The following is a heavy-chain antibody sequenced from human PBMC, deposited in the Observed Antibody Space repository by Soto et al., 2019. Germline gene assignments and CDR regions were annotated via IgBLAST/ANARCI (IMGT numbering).Heavy chain of an antibody. CDR2: VNPDNHNT. D-gene: IGHD4-17*01. Sequence: QVQLVQSGPEVKKPGASVKVSCEVSGYRFPSFGINWVRQAPGQGLEWVGWVNPDNHNTNYAQNLQHRVSLTTDTSTKTAFLELRDLTSDDTAVYYCARVRFGDAFDSWGQGTLVTVSS. CDR1: GYRFPSFG. CDR3: ARVRFGDAFDS. V-gene: IGHV1-18*01. J-gene: IGHJ4*02.